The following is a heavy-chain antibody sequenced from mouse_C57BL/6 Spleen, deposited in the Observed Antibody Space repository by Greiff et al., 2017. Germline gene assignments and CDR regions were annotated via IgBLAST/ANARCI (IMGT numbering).Heavy chain of an antibody. V-gene: IGHV14-4*01. Sequence: EVQLQQSGAELVRPGASVKLSCTASGFNIKDDCMHWVKQRPEQGLDWIGWIDPENGDTEYASKFQGKATVTADTSANTAYLQLSSLTSEDTAVYYCTTESRWSAMDDWGQGTSVTVSS. CDR1: GFNIKDDC. CDR2: IDPENGDT. CDR3: TTESRWSAMDD. J-gene: IGHJ4*01. D-gene: IGHD2-3*01.